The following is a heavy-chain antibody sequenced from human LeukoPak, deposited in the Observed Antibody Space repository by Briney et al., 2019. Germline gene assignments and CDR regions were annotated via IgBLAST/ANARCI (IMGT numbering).Heavy chain of an antibody. CDR1: GLTFNKYW. CDR3: ARVPLNYYYYMDV. CDR2: IKQDGSEK. J-gene: IGHJ6*03. Sequence: GGSLRLSCEASGLTFNKYWMTWVRQAPGKGLEWVANIKQDGSEKNYVDSVKGRFTISRDNAKNSLYLQMNSLRAEDTAVYNCARVPLNYYYYMDVWGKGTTVTVSS. V-gene: IGHV3-7*01.